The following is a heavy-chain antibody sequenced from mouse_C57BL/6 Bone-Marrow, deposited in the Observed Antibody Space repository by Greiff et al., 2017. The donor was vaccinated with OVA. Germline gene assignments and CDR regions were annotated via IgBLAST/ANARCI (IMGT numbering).Heavy chain of an antibody. V-gene: IGHV3-3*01. CDR2: TFYSGIT. Sequence: EVMLVESGPSLVRPSQTLSLTCTVTGFSINSYCYWIWIRQFPGNKLEYIGYTFYSGITYYNPSLESRTYITRDTSKNQFSLKLSSVTTEDTATYYCARDLNYGSSFDYWGQGTTLTVSS. J-gene: IGHJ2*01. CDR3: ARDLNYGSSFDY. CDR1: GFSINSYCY. D-gene: IGHD1-1*01.